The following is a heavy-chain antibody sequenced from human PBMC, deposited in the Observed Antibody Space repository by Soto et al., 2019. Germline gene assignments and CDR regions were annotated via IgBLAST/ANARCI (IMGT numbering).Heavy chain of an antibody. Sequence: GASVKVSCKASGGTFSSYAISWVRQAPGQGLEWMGGIIPIFGTANYAQKFQGRVTITADRSTSTAYMELSSLRSEDTAVYYCARAHYDFWSGTDYYYYGMDVWGQGTTVTVS. CDR3: ARAHYDFWSGTDYYYYGMDV. V-gene: IGHV1-69*06. CDR2: IIPIFGTA. J-gene: IGHJ6*02. CDR1: GGTFSSYA. D-gene: IGHD3-3*01.